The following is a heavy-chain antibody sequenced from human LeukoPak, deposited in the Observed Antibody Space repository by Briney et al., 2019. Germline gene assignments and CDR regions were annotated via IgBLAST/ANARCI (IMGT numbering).Heavy chain of an antibody. J-gene: IGHJ3*02. Sequence: EASVKVSCKASGYTSTSYGISWVRQAPGQGLEWMGWISAYNGNTNYAQKLQGRVTMTTDTSTSTAYMELRSLRSDDTAVYYCARDGDSSGYRNAFDIWGQGTMVTVSS. CDR1: GYTSTSYG. CDR2: ISAYNGNT. D-gene: IGHD3-22*01. CDR3: ARDGDSSGYRNAFDI. V-gene: IGHV1-18*01.